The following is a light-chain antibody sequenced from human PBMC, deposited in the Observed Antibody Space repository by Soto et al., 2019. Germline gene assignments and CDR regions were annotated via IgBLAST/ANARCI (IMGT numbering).Light chain of an antibody. CDR2: GTS. CDR1: QSISAN. Sequence: IVMTQSPATLSVSPGDRATLSCRASQSISANLAWYQHKPGRAPRLLIDGTSSRATGIPDRFSGAGSGTDFTLTISRLEPEDFALYYGQQHDILPITFGQGTRLEIK. J-gene: IGKJ5*01. V-gene: IGKV3-20*01. CDR3: QQHDILPIT.